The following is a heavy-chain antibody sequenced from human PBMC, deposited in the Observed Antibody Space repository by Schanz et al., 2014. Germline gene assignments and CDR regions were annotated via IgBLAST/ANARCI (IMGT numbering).Heavy chain of an antibody. D-gene: IGHD6-13*01. CDR2: IIGTTTYS. CDR1: GFTFSDYY. Sequence: VQLVESGGGLVKPGGSLRLSCAASGFTFSDYYMSWIRQAPGKGLEWVSYIIGTTTYSNYADSVKGRFTISRDNAKNSLYLQMNSLRAEDTAVYYCAREQIMAAAGLVDYWGHGTLVTVSS. V-gene: IGHV3-11*05. CDR3: AREQIMAAAGLVDY. J-gene: IGHJ4*01.